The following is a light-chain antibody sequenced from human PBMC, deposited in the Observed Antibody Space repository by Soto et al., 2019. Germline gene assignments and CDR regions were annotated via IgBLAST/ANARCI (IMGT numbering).Light chain of an antibody. V-gene: IGKV1-5*01. CDR2: DAS. CDR3: QQHNDYSAVT. J-gene: IGKJ2*01. Sequence: DIQMTQSPSTLSASVGDRVTFTCRASQNIGSSLAWYQHRPGKAPKLLIFDASTLQTGVPSRFSGSGFGTEFTLTITGLQPDDFATYYCQQHNDYSAVTFGQGTKLEIK. CDR1: QNIGSS.